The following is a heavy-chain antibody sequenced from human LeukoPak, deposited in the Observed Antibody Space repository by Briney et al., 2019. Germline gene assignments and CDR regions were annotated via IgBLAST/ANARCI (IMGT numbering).Heavy chain of an antibody. CDR3: AKDVGKWESLHFFDY. D-gene: IGHD1-26*01. CDR1: GFTFSSYA. CDR2: ISYDGSNK. V-gene: IGHV3-30-3*01. J-gene: IGHJ4*02. Sequence: GGSLRLSCVASGFTFSSYAMHWVRQAPGKGLEWVAVISYDGSNKYYADSVKGRFTISRDNPKNTLYLQMTSLRGDDTAVYYCAKDVGKWESLHFFDYWGQGTLVTVSS.